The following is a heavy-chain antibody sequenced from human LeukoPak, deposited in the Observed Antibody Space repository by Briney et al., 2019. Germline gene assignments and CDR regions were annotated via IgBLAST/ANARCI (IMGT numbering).Heavy chain of an antibody. CDR1: GFTFSSYG. J-gene: IGHJ4*02. D-gene: IGHD1-1*01. CDR3: AKGADLGQWNVDY. Sequence: GRSLRLSCAASGFTFSSYGMHWVRQAPGKGLEWVAVISYDGSYKYYAESVKGRFTISRDNPSNTLYLQMNSLRAEDTAVYCCAKGADLGQWNVDYWGQGTLVTVSS. V-gene: IGHV3-30*18. CDR2: ISYDGSYK.